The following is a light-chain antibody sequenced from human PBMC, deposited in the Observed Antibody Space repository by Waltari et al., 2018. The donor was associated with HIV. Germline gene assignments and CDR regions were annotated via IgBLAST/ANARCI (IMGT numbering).Light chain of an antibody. CDR1: SSDVGGYNY. V-gene: IGLV2-23*02. CDR3: CSYAGSSTLL. J-gene: IGLJ2*01. CDR2: DVS. Sequence: QSALTQPASVSGSPGQSLTISCPGSSSDVGGYNYVSWYQQHPGKAPKRMIYDVSERPSGVSNRFSGSKSGNTASLTISGLQAEDEADYNCCSYAGSSTLLFGGGTKVTVL.